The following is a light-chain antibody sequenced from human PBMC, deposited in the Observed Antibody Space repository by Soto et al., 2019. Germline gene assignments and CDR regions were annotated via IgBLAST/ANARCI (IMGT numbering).Light chain of an antibody. CDR3: QQYNNWPWT. V-gene: IGKV3-15*01. CDR1: QSISDT. J-gene: IGKJ1*01. CDR2: GAS. Sequence: EIVMTQSPATLSVSPWGRATLSCRASQSISDTLAWYQQKPGQAPRLLIYGASTRAPGFPARFSGSGSGTDFTLTISSLQSEDFAVYYCQQYNNWPWTFGQGTKV.